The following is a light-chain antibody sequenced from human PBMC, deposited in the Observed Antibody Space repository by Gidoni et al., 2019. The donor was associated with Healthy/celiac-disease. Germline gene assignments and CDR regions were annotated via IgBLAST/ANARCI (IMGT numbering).Light chain of an antibody. CDR3: QQRSNWPPLIT. CDR2: DAS. V-gene: IGKV3-11*01. Sequence: EIVLTQSPATLSLSPGERATLSCRASQSVSSYLAWYQQKPGQAPRLLIYDASNRATGIPARFRGSGSGTDFTLTISSLEPEDFAVYYCQQRSNWPPLITFGPGTKVDI. J-gene: IGKJ3*01. CDR1: QSVSSY.